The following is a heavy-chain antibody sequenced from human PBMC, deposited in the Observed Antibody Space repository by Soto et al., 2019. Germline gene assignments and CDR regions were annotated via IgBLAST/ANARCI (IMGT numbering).Heavy chain of an antibody. CDR2: IIPMFGTA. Sequence: QVQLVQSGAEVKKPGSSVKVSCQASGGTFRTHAISWVRQAPGQGLEWMGGIIPMFGTANYAPKFQGTVTITGYESTNTAYMELRSLRSEDTAVYYCARGSIPAASYFDSWGQGTPVTVSS. CDR1: GGTFRTHA. V-gene: IGHV1-69*01. D-gene: IGHD2-2*01. J-gene: IGHJ4*02. CDR3: ARGSIPAASYFDS.